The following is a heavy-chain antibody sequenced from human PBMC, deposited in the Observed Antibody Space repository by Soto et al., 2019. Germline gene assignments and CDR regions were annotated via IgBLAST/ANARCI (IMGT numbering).Heavy chain of an antibody. J-gene: IGHJ4*02. V-gene: IGHV1-3*01. D-gene: IGHD2-15*01. CDR2: INVGNGNT. CDR1: GYTFTSYA. Sequence: ASVKVSCKASGYTFTSYAMHWVRQAPGQRLEWMGWINVGNGNTKYSQKFQGRVTITRDTSASTAYMELSSLRSEDTAVYYCARDILFDYWGQGTLVTVSS. CDR3: ARDILFDY.